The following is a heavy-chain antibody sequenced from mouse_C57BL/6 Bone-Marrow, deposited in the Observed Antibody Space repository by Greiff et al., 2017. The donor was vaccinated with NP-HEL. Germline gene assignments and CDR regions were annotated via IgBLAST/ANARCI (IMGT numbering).Heavy chain of an antibody. CDR3: ARGGNYWYYFDY. V-gene: IGHV1-47*01. CDR1: GYTFTTYP. J-gene: IGHJ2*01. CDR2: FHPYNDDT. D-gene: IGHD2-1*01. Sequence: LVESGAELVKPGASVKMSCKASGYTFTTYPIEWVKQNHGKSLEWIGNFHPYNDDTEYNEKFKNKATLTVEKSSSTVYLELSLLTSDASSVYYCARGGNYWYYFDYWGQGTTLTVSS.